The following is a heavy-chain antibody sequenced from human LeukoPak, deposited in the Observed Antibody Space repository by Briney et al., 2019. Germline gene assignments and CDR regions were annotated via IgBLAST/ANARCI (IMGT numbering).Heavy chain of an antibody. D-gene: IGHD5-18*01. V-gene: IGHV1-18*01. Sequence: ASVKVSCKASGYTFTSYGISWVRQAPGQGLEWMGWIGAYNGNTNYAQKLQGRVTMTTDTSTSTAYMELRSLRSDDTAVYYCAREKYSYGSYNYYMDVWGKGTTVTVSS. J-gene: IGHJ6*03. CDR2: IGAYNGNT. CDR3: AREKYSYGSYNYYMDV. CDR1: GYTFTSYG.